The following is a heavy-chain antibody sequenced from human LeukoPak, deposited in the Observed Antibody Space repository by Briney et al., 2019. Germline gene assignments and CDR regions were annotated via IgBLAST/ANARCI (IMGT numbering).Heavy chain of an antibody. J-gene: IGHJ4*02. CDR3: ARIFDY. CDR1: GGSISSSSYY. Sequence: KSSETLSLTCTVSGGSISSSSYYWGWIRQPPGKGLEWIGYIYYSGSTNYNPSLKSRVTISVDTSKNQFSLKLSSVTAADTAVYYCARIFDYWGQGTLVTVSS. V-gene: IGHV4-61*05. CDR2: IYYSGST.